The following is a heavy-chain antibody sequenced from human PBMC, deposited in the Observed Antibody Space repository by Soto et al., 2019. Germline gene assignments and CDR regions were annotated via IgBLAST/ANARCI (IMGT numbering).Heavy chain of an antibody. CDR3: ARVRVMSEIYGMDV. V-gene: IGHV3-48*02. Sequence: EVQLVESGGVLIQRGGSLRLSCVVSGFTLSQYSMNWVRQAPGKGLEWISYISSSGTTTYYADSVRGRFSISRDTAKNSLYLQMNSLTDGDTAVYYCARVRVMSEIYGMDVWGRGTTVTVSS. CDR1: GFTLSQYS. D-gene: IGHD2-21*01. J-gene: IGHJ6*02. CDR2: ISSSGTTT.